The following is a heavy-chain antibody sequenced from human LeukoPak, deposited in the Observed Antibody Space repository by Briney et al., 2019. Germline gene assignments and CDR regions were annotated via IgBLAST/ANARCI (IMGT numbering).Heavy chain of an antibody. CDR2: ISGSGGST. Sequence: GGSLRLSCAASGFTFSSYAMSWVRQAPGKGLEWVSAISGSGGSTYYADSVKGRFTISRDNSKNTLYLQMNSLRAEDKAVYYCAKDLINYYDSSGYLNAFDIWGQGTMVTVSS. D-gene: IGHD3-22*01. CDR1: GFTFSSYA. J-gene: IGHJ3*02. CDR3: AKDLINYYDSSGYLNAFDI. V-gene: IGHV3-23*01.